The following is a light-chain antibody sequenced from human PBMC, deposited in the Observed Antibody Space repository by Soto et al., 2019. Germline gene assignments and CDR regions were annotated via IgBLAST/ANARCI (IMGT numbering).Light chain of an antibody. CDR1: QSVRSY. CDR2: GAS. J-gene: IGKJ3*01. CDR3: QQRGSWPQFT. V-gene: IGKV3-11*01. Sequence: EIVLTQSPAILSLSPGERATLSCRASQSVRSYLAWYQQKPGQAPRLLIYGASNRATGIPDRFSGSGSGTDFTLTISSLEPEDSAVYYCQQRGSWPQFTFGPGTKVEIK.